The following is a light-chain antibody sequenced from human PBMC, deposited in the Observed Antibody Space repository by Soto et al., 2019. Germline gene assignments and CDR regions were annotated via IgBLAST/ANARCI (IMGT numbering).Light chain of an antibody. V-gene: IGLV2-14*01. Sequence: QSALTQPPSASGSPGQSVTIPCTGTYSDVGDYNYVSWYQQHPGKAPELMIYEVSNRPSGVSNRFSGSKSGNTASLTISGLQAEDEADYYCSSYTSRRTQVFGTGTKLTVL. CDR1: YSDVGDYNY. J-gene: IGLJ1*01. CDR2: EVS. CDR3: SSYTSRRTQV.